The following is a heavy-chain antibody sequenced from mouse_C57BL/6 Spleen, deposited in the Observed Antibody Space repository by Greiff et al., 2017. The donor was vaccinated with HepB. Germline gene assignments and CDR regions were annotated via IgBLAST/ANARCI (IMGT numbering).Heavy chain of an antibody. Sequence: VQGVESGAELVKPGASVKISCKASGYAFSSYWMNWVKQRPGKGLEWIGQIYPGDGDTNYNGKFKGKATLTADKSSSTAYMQLSSLTSEDSAVYFCARRGSNYVFDYWGQGTTLTVSS. CDR2: IYPGDGDT. D-gene: IGHD2-5*01. J-gene: IGHJ2*01. CDR1: GYAFSSYW. V-gene: IGHV1-80*01. CDR3: ARRGSNYVFDY.